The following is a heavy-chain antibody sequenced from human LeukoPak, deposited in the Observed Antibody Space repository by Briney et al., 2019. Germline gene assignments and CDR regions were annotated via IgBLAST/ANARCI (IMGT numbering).Heavy chain of an antibody. CDR1: GGSISSYY. CDR2: IYTSGST. V-gene: IGHV4-4*07. CDR3: ARGPPLRVGRGFYYMDV. J-gene: IGHJ6*03. Sequence: SETLSLTCTVSGGSISSYYWSWIRQPAGKGLEWIGRIYTSGSTNYNPSLKSRVTMSVDTSKNQFSLKLSSVTAADTAVYYCARGPPLRVGRGFYYMDVWGKGTTVTVSS. D-gene: IGHD3-10*01.